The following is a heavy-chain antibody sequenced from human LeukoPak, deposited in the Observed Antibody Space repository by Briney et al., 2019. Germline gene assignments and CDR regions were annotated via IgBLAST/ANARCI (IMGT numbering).Heavy chain of an antibody. J-gene: IGHJ4*02. Sequence: ASVKVSCKVSGYTLTELSMHWVRQAPGKGLGWMGGFDPEDGETIYAQKFQGRVTMTEDTSTDTAHMELSSLRSEDTAVYYCATLAGYYDSSGYYYLDYWGQGTLVTVSS. CDR1: GYTLTELS. D-gene: IGHD3-22*01. V-gene: IGHV1-24*01. CDR3: ATLAGYYDSSGYYYLDY. CDR2: FDPEDGET.